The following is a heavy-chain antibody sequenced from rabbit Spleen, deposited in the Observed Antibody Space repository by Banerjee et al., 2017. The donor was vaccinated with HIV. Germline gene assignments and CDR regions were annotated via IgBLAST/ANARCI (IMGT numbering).Heavy chain of an antibody. V-gene: IGHV1S40*01. J-gene: IGHJ4*01. CDR1: GFSFSSSYW. D-gene: IGHD4-1*01. CDR3: ARETSSGWGIVSFYFSL. Sequence: QSLEESGGDLVKPGASLTLTCTASGFSFSSSYWICWVRQAPGKGLEWIGYIDPIFGRTYYASWVDGRFTISSHNAQNTLYLQLNSLTAADTATYFCARETSSGWGIVSFYFSLWGQGTLVTVS. CDR2: IDPIFGRT.